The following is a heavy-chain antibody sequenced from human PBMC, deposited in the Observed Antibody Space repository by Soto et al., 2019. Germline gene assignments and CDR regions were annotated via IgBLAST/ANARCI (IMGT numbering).Heavy chain of an antibody. J-gene: IGHJ3*02. CDR3: TTVTATYYYDSSGRHDAFDI. CDR1: GFTFSNAW. CDR2: IKSKTDGGTT. Sequence: GGSLRLSCAASGFTFSNAWMSWVRQAPGKGLEWVGRIKSKTDGGTTDYAAPVKGRFTISRDDSKNTLYLQMNSLKTEDTAVYYCTTVTATYYYDSSGRHDAFDIWGQGTMAPV. D-gene: IGHD3-22*01. V-gene: IGHV3-15*01.